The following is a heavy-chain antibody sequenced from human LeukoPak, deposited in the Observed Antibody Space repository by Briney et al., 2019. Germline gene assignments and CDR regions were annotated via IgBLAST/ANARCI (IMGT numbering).Heavy chain of an antibody. CDR1: GYTFTSYY. Sequence: ASVKVSCKASGYTFTSYYMHWVRQAPGQGLEGMGIINPSGGSTSYAQKFQGRVTMTRDMSTSTVYMELSSLRSDDTAVYYCARVVDTGGLADYFDYWGQGTLVTVSS. CDR2: INPSGGST. CDR3: ARVVDTGGLADYFDY. J-gene: IGHJ4*02. V-gene: IGHV1-46*01. D-gene: IGHD5-18*01.